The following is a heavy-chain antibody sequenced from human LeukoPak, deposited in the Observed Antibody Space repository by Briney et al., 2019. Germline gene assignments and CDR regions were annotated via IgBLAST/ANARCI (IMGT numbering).Heavy chain of an antibody. J-gene: IGHJ3*02. CDR2: INHSGST. CDR1: GGSFSGYY. V-gene: IGHV4-34*01. Sequence: PSETLSLTCAVYGGSFSGYYWSWIRQPPGKGLEWIGEINHSGSTNYNPSLKSRVTISVDTSKNQFSLKLSSVTAADTAVYYCARSSGSYYNDAFDIWGQGTMVTVSS. D-gene: IGHD3-10*01. CDR3: ARSSGSYYNDAFDI.